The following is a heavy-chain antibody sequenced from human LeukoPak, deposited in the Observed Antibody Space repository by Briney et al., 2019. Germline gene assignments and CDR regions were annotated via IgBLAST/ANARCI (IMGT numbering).Heavy chain of an antibody. J-gene: IGHJ5*02. CDR1: AGYISGGGYY. CDR3: ARRLYSSSSRADWFDP. CDR2: IYYSGST. V-gene: IGHV4-31*03. Sequence: PSQTLSLTCTVSAGYISGGGYYWSWIRQHPGKGLEWIGYIYYSGSTYYNPSLKSRVTISVDTSKNQFYLKLSSVTAADTAVYYCARRLYSSSSRADWFDPWGQGTLVTVSS. D-gene: IGHD6-6*01.